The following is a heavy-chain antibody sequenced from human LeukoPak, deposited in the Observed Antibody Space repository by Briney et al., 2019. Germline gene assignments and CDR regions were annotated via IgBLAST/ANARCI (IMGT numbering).Heavy chain of an antibody. CDR1: GGSISSYY. CDR2: ISYSGST. Sequence: SETLSLTCTVSGGSISSYYWSWIRQPPGKGLEWIGYISYSGSTNYNPSLKSRVTISLDTSKNQFSLNLSSVTAADTAVYYCARENSIAVAGDVDYWGQGTLVTVSS. J-gene: IGHJ4*02. D-gene: IGHD6-19*01. V-gene: IGHV4-59*12. CDR3: ARENSIAVAGDVDY.